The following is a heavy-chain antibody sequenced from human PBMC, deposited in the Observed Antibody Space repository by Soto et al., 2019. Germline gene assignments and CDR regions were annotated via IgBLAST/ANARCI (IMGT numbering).Heavy chain of an antibody. Sequence: QVQLQQWGAGLLKPSETLSLTCAVYGGSFSGYYWSWIRQPPGKGLEWIGEINHSGSTNYNPALKSRVTISADTSKNQFPLKLSSVPAADTAVYYCARGKYSTDYYGMDVWGQGTTVTVSS. J-gene: IGHJ6*02. D-gene: IGHD6-6*01. CDR3: ARGKYSTDYYGMDV. CDR1: GGSFSGYY. V-gene: IGHV4-34*01. CDR2: INHSGST.